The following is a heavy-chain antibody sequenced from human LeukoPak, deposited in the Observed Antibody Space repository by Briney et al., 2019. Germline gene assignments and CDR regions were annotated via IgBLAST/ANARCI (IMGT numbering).Heavy chain of an antibody. CDR1: GFTFSSYG. V-gene: IGHV3-33*01. Sequence: GGSLRLSCAASGFTFSSYGMHWVRQAPGKGLEWVAVIWYDGSNKYCADSVKGRFTISRDNSKNTLYLQMNSLRAADTAVYYCARGGGNGSRGSWYVDYYYYYMDVWGKGTTVTVSS. J-gene: IGHJ6*03. D-gene: IGHD6-13*01. CDR2: IWYDGSNK. CDR3: ARGGGNGSRGSWYVDYYYYYMDV.